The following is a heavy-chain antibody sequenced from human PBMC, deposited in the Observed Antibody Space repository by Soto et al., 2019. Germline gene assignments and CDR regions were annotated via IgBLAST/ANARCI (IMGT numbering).Heavy chain of an antibody. J-gene: IGHJ5*02. V-gene: IGHV4-31*03. Sequence: QVQLQESGPGLVKPSQTLSLTCTVSGGSISSGGYYWSWIRQHPGKGLEWIGYIYYSGSTYYNPVLKRRVRIXVXTXXNQFSLKLSSVTAADTAVYYCARTSYDSSGTAADPWGQGTLVTVSS. CDR1: GGSISSGGYY. D-gene: IGHD3-22*01. CDR2: IYYSGST. CDR3: ARTSYDSSGTAADP.